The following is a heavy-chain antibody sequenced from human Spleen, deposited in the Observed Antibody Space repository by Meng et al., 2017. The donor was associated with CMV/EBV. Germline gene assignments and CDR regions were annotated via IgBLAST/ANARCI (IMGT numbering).Heavy chain of an antibody. V-gene: IGHV1-69*05. Sequence: SVKVSCKASGGTFSSYTISWVRQAPGQGLEWMGGITPAFETADYAQKFRDRVTISRDDSATTAYMEMSSLKSEDTAVYFCARGPRITVGGVIIWPLEDWGQGTLVTVSS. CDR1: GGTFSSYT. J-gene: IGHJ4*02. CDR3: ARGPRITVGGVIIWPLED. CDR2: ITPAFETA. D-gene: IGHD3-16*02.